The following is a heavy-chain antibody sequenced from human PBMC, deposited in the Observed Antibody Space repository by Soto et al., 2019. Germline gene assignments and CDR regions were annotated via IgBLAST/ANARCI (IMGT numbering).Heavy chain of an antibody. CDR1: GGSITSSGYY. CDR2: TSNSGST. D-gene: IGHD2-2*01. CDR3: ARGGGSTKVDY. Sequence: QVQLQESGPGLVKPSQTLSLTCTVSGGSITSSGYYWSWIRQHPGEGLEWIGFTSNSGSTSYNPSIKSRVTISVDTSSNQFSPNLKSVTAADTAVYYCARGGGSTKVDYWGQGTLVTVSP. V-gene: IGHV4-31*03. J-gene: IGHJ4*02.